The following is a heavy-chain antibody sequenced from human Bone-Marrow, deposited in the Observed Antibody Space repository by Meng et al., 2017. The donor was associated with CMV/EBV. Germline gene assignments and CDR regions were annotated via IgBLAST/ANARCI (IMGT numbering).Heavy chain of an antibody. J-gene: IGHJ1*01. Sequence: LVQSGAEVKKPGALGKAPCKALGYTFTGYYMHWVRQAPGQGLEWMGWISAYNGNTNYAQKLQGRVTMTTDTSTSTAYMELRSLRSDDTAVYYCARDDYDFWSGYPKYFQHWGQGTLVTVSS. CDR2: ISAYNGNT. CDR3: ARDDYDFWSGYPKYFQH. D-gene: IGHD3-3*01. V-gene: IGHV1-18*04. CDR1: GYTFTGYY.